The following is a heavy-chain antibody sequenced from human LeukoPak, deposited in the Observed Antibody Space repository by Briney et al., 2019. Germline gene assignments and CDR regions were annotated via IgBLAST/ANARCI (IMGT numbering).Heavy chain of an antibody. CDR3: ARDNPPDY. J-gene: IGHJ4*02. CDR2: IKQDGSEK. V-gene: IGHV3-7*03. CDR1: GFTFSSSW. Sequence: GGSLRLSCVASGFTFSSSWMSWVRQAPGKGLEWVANIKQDGSEKSYEESVRGRFTISRDNAKNSLYLQLNSQRAEDTALYYCARDNPPDYWGQGTLVTVSS.